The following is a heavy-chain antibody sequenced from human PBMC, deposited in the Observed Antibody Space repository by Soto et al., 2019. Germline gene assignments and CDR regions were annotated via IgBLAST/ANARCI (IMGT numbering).Heavy chain of an antibody. Sequence: QVQLVQSGPEVKKPGASVKVSCQPSGYTFISYGINWVRQAPGQGLEWMGWVNIYNDKTSNAQKFQGRVTMTTDTATSTAYLELKSLRSDDTAVYYCARERGGYSYGDCWGQGTLVTVSS. V-gene: IGHV1-18*01. D-gene: IGHD5-18*01. CDR1: GYTFISYG. J-gene: IGHJ4*02. CDR2: VNIYNDKT. CDR3: ARERGGYSYGDC.